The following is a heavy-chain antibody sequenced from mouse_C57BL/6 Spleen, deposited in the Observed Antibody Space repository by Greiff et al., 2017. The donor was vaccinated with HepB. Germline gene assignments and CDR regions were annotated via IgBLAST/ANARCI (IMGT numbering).Heavy chain of an antibody. CDR3: ARDYDYDVGYAMDY. V-gene: IGHV1-81*01. CDR1: GYTFTSYG. J-gene: IGHJ4*01. CDR2: IYPRSGNT. D-gene: IGHD2-4*01. Sequence: VMLVESGAELARPGASVKLSCKASGYTFTSYGISWVKQRTGQGLEWIGEIYPRSGNTYYNEKFKGKATLTADKSSSTAYMELRSLTSEDSAVYFCARDYDYDVGYAMDYWGQGTSVTVSS.